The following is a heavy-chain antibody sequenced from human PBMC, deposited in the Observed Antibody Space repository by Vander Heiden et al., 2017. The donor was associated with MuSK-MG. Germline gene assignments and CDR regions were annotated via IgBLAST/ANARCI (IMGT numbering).Heavy chain of an antibody. CDR2: IYYSGST. CDR1: GGSISSRTYY. Sequence: QLQLQESGPGLVKPSETLSLTCTVSGGSISSRTYYWGWIRQPPGKGLEWIGSIYYSGSTYYNPSLKSRVTISVDTSKNQFSLKLSSVTAADTAVYYCARRPHDHFWGGWGSNAFDIWGQGTMVTVSS. D-gene: IGHD3-3*02. CDR3: ARRPHDHFWGGWGSNAFDI. J-gene: IGHJ3*02. V-gene: IGHV4-39*01.